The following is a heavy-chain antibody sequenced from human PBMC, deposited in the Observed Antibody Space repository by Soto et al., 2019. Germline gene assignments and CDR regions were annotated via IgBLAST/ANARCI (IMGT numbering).Heavy chain of an antibody. J-gene: IGHJ4*02. V-gene: IGHV1-3*01. CDR2: INAGNGNT. CDR1: GYTFTSYA. D-gene: IGHD3-3*01. Sequence: GASVKVSCKASGYTFTSYAMHWVRQAPGQRLEWMGWINAGNGNTKYSQKFQGRVTITRDTSASTAYMELSSLRSEDTAVYYCARDFWSGDYYFDYWGQGTLVTVSS. CDR3: ARDFWSGDYYFDY.